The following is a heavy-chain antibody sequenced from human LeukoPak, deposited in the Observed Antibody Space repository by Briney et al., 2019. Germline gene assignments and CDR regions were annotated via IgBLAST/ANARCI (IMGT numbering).Heavy chain of an antibody. V-gene: IGHV3-48*01. Sequence: GGSLRLSCAASGFTFSSYSMNWVRQAPGKGLEWVSYISSISYSIYYADSVKGRFTISRDNAKNSLYLQMNSLRAEDTAVYYCARPLYNWNYGILDYWGQGTLVTVSS. CDR1: GFTFSSYS. J-gene: IGHJ4*02. D-gene: IGHD1-7*01. CDR3: ARPLYNWNYGILDY. CDR2: ISSISYSI.